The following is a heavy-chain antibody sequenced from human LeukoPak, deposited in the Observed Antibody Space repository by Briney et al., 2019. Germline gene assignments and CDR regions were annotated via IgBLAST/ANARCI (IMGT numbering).Heavy chain of an antibody. CDR2: IYYRGST. V-gene: IGHV4-59*06. CDR3: ARARSHPYGAGGGDAFDI. D-gene: IGHD3-10*01. J-gene: IGHJ3*02. Sequence: SETLSLPCAVYGGHFSGYYWSWIRPPPGKGLEWIGYIYYRGSTYYYPSLKSRVTISVDTSKNQFSLKLSSVTAANTAVYYCARARSHPYGAGGGDAFDIWDQGTRVIVTA. CDR1: GGHFSGYY.